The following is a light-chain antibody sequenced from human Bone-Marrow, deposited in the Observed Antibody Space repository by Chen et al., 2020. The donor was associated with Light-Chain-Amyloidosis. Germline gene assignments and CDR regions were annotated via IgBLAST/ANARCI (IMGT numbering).Light chain of an antibody. CDR2: DDS. V-gene: IGLV3-21*02. CDR3: QVWDSRTESRL. J-gene: IGLJ2*01. CDR1: DIGGKS. Sequence: SYVLTQPPSVSVAPGQTARIAWGGDDIGGKSVHWYQQKPGQAPVLVVYDDSDRPSGIPARFSGSNSGNTATLTISRVEAGDEADFYCQVWDSRTESRLFGGGTKLTVL.